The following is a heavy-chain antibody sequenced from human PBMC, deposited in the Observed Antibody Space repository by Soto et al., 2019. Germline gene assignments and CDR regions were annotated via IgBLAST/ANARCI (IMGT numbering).Heavy chain of an antibody. Sequence: ASVKVSCKASGYTFTTYGISWVRQAPGQGLEWMGWISAYNGNTNYSQKLQGRVTMTTDTSTSTAYMELRSLRSDDTAVYYCARDQRNYDILTGYPPGDYYYGMDVWGQGTTVTVSS. CDR2: ISAYNGNT. V-gene: IGHV1-18*04. D-gene: IGHD3-9*01. CDR3: ARDQRNYDILTGYPPGDYYYGMDV. CDR1: GYTFTTYG. J-gene: IGHJ6*02.